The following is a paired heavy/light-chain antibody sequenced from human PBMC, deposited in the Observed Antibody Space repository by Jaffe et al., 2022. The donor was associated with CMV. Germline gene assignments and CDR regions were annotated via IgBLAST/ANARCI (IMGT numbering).Light chain of an antibody. J-gene: IGKJ2*01. Sequence: DIQMTQSPSTLSASVGDRVTITCRASQSINGYLAWYQQKPGKAPNLLIYKTSTLESGVPSRFSGSGSGTEFTLTISSLQPDDFATYYCQQYNLYYTFGQGTKLEIK. V-gene: IGKV1-5*03. CDR3: QQYNLYYT. CDR1: QSINGY. CDR2: KTS.
Heavy chain of an antibody. J-gene: IGHJ3*02. V-gene: IGHV2-5*02. CDR1: GFSVTTRGVG. CDR3: VRFSGSYKGEAFDI. Sequence: QITLKESGPTLVKPTQTLTLTCTFSGFSVTTRGVGVGWIRQPPGKALEWLAFIYWDDDKRYSPSLMSRLTITKDTSKNQVVFTMTNMGPVDTATYYCVRFSGSYKGEAFDIWGQGTMVTVSS. CDR2: IYWDDDK. D-gene: IGHD1-26*01.